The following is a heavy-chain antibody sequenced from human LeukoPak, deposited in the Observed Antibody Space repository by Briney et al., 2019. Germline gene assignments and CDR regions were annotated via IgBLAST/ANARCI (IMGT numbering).Heavy chain of an antibody. CDR2: INHSGST. V-gene: IGHV4-34*01. CDR1: GGSFSGYY. Sequence: SETLSLTCAVYGGSFSGYYWSWIRQPPGKGLEWIGEINHSGSTNYNPSLKSRVTISVDTSKNQFSLKLSSVTAADTAVYYCARRLPAGYGDYVGGWFDPWGQGTLVTVSS. D-gene: IGHD4-17*01. CDR3: ARRLPAGYGDYVGGWFDP. J-gene: IGHJ5*02.